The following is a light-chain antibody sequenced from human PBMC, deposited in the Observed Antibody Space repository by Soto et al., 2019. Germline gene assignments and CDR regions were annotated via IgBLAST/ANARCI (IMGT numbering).Light chain of an antibody. CDR3: CSYAGSYTYV. CDR1: SSDVGGYNY. CDR2: DVS. J-gene: IGLJ1*01. Sequence: QSVLTQPRSVSGSPGQSVTISCTGTSSDVGGYNYVSWYQQHPGKAPKLMIYDVSKRPSGVPDRFSGSKSGNTASLTISGPQAEDEADYYCCSYAGSYTYVFGTGTNVTVL. V-gene: IGLV2-11*01.